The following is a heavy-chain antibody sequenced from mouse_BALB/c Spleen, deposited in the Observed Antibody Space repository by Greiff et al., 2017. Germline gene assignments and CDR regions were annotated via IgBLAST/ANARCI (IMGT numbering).Heavy chain of an antibody. Sequence: EVMLVESGGGLVQPGGSRKLSCAASGFTFSSYGMSWVRQTPDKRLEWVATISSGGSYTYYPDSVKGRFTISRDNAKNTLYLQMSSLKSEDTAMYYCARHGMDYWGQGTSVTVSS. V-gene: IGHV5-6*03. CDR2: ISSGGSYT. CDR1: GFTFSSYG. J-gene: IGHJ4*01. CDR3: ARHGMDY.